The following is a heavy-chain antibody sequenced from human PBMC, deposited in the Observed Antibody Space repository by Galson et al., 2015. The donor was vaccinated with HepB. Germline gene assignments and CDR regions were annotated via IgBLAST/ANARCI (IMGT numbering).Heavy chain of an antibody. V-gene: IGHV1-18*01. CDR2: ISAYNGNT. CDR3: ARGQRRYCSGGSCYSDDY. CDR1: GYTLTSYG. J-gene: IGHJ4*02. D-gene: IGHD2-15*01. Sequence: SVKVSCKASGYTLTSYGISWVRQAPGQGLEWMGWISAYNGNTNYAQKLQGRVTMTTDTSTSTAYMELRSLRSDDTAVYYCARGQRRYCSGGSCYSDDYWGQGTLVTVSS.